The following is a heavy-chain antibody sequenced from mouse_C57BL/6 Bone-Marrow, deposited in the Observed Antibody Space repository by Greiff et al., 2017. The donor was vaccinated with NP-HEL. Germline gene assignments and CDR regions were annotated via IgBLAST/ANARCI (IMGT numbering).Heavy chain of an antibody. J-gene: IGHJ4*01. V-gene: IGHV1-7*01. CDR2: INPSSGYT. D-gene: IGHD2-12*01. CDR3: APIPLRRSYAMDY. CDR1: GYTFTSYW. Sequence: QVQLQQSGAELAKPGASVKLSCKASGYTFTSYWMHWVKQRPGQGLEWIGYINPSSGYTKYNQKFKDKATLTADKSSSTAYMQLSSLTYEDSAVYYCAPIPLRRSYAMDYWGQGTSVTVSS.